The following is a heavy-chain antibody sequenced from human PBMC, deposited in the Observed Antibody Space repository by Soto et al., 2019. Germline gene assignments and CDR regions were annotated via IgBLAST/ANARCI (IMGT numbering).Heavy chain of an antibody. CDR2: ISYDGSNK. Sequence: PGGSLRLSCAASGFTFSSYGMHWVRQAPGKGLEWVAVISYDGSNKYYADSVKGRFTISRDNSKNTLYLQMNSLRAEDTAVYYCAILSRHSSSFSRTQDFDYWGQGTLVTVSS. CDR3: AILSRHSSSFSRTQDFDY. J-gene: IGHJ4*02. CDR1: GFTFSSYG. V-gene: IGHV3-30*03. D-gene: IGHD6-6*01.